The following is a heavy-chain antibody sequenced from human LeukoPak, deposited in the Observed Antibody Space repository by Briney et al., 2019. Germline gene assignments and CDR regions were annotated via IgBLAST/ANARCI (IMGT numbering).Heavy chain of an antibody. Sequence: GESLKIYCKGFGYSFTSYWIGWVRQMPGKGLEWMGIIYPGDFDTRYSPSFEGQVTISADKSISTAYLQWNSLKASDTAMYFCARGNGYNSPYLDFWGQGTLVTVSS. V-gene: IGHV5-51*01. CDR1: GYSFTSYW. J-gene: IGHJ4*02. CDR2: IYPGDFDT. CDR3: ARGNGYNSPYLDF. D-gene: IGHD5-24*01.